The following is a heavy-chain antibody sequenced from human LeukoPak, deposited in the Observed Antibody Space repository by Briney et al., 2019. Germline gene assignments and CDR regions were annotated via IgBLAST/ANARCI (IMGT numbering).Heavy chain of an antibody. CDR3: AAIKRGNIFGFFDF. CDR1: AGSISRLY. D-gene: IGHD5-18*01. J-gene: IGHJ4*02. Sequence: SETLSLTCTVSAGSISRLYWSWVPQPPERGVEWIGYVLDNVRTKDNPSLNSRFTLSADTSKNQFSLRLTSVTAAYTSVYYCAAIKRGNIFGFFDFWGQGMLVTVSS. CDR2: VLDNVRT. V-gene: IGHV4-59*11.